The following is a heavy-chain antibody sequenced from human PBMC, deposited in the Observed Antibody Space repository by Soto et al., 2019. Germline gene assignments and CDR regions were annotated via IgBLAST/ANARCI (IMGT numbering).Heavy chain of an antibody. CDR2: IYYSGST. J-gene: IGHJ4*03. D-gene: IGHD1-1*01. Sequence: PSGTLSLTCTASGAPISIYDCTWTWQPPGKGLEWIGYIYYSGSTNYNPTLKSRVTISVDTSKNQVSVKLCLVSGADGAVYFFAIVEYISFLEHFDFWGQGTLVTVSS. V-gene: IGHV4-59*01. CDR3: AIVEYISFLEHFDF. CDR1: GAPISIYD.